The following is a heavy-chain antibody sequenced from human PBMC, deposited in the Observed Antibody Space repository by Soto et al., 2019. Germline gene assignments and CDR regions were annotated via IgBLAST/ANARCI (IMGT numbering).Heavy chain of an antibody. CDR1: DGSFSVYY. D-gene: IGHD2-15*01. CDR2: INHSGST. J-gene: IGHJ3*02. CDR3: ASDSTPRGYCDI. V-gene: IGHV4-34*01. Sequence: PSETLSLTCAICDGSFSVYYWIWIRQSPGEGLEWIGEINHSGSTNYNPSLKSRVTMSVDASKNQFSLKLSSVTAVDTAVYYCASDSTPRGYCDIWGQGTMVTVSS.